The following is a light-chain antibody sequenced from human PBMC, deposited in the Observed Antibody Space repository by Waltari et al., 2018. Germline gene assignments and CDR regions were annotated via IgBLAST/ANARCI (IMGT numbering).Light chain of an antibody. CDR3: QTWGTGPRV. CDR2: VNSEGSH. V-gene: IGLV4-69*01. Sequence: QVVLNQSPSASDSLGASVKLTCTLSSGHSSYAIAWHQQQPEKGPRYLMKVNSEGSHNKGDGIPERFSGSSSGAERYLTISGLQSEDEADYYCQTWGTGPRVFGGGTKLTVL. CDR1: SGHSSYA. J-gene: IGLJ2*01.